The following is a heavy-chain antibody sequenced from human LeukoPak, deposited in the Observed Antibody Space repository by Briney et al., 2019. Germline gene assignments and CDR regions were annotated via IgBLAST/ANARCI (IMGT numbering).Heavy chain of an antibody. CDR2: ISSSSSTI. Sequence: PGGSLRLSCEVSGLTFSRYSMNWVRQAPGKGLEWVSYISSSSSTIYYADSVKGRFTISRDNAKNSLYLQMNSLRAEDTAVYYCARDGTVTIFDYWGQGTLVTVSS. D-gene: IGHD4-17*01. CDR1: GLTFSRYS. CDR3: ARDGTVTIFDY. J-gene: IGHJ4*02. V-gene: IGHV3-48*04.